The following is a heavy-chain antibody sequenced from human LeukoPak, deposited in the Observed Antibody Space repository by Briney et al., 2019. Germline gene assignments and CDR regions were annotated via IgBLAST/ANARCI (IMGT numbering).Heavy chain of an antibody. Sequence: PSETLSLTCTVSGGSISSGSYYWSWIRQPAGKGLEWIGRIYTSGSSSYNPSLKSRVTVSIDTSKNQFSLKLSSVTAADTAVYYCARSGRRGLLGTTVTSMRWFDPWGQGTLVTVSS. V-gene: IGHV4-61*02. CDR1: GGSISSGSYY. J-gene: IGHJ5*02. D-gene: IGHD4-17*01. CDR2: IYTSGSS. CDR3: ARSGRRGLLGTTVTSMRWFDP.